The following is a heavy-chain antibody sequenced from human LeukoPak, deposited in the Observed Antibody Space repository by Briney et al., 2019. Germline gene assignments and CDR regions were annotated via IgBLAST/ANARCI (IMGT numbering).Heavy chain of an antibody. Sequence: ASVKVSCKASGYTFIGYYIHWVRQAPGQGLEWMGWINPNSGGTNYAQKFQGRVTMTRDTSISTAYMDLSRLRSDDTAVYYCARRRPRTLDYWGQGTLVTVSS. CDR1: GYTFIGYY. CDR2: INPNSGGT. V-gene: IGHV1-2*02. CDR3: ARRRPRTLDY. J-gene: IGHJ4*02.